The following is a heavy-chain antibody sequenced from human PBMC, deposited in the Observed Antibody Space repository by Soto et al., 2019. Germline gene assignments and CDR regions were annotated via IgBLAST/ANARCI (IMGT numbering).Heavy chain of an antibody. CDR1: GYTFTSYG. V-gene: IGHV1-18*01. CDR2: ISAYNGNT. J-gene: IGHJ4*02. D-gene: IGHD1-1*01. Sequence: QVQLVQSGAEVKKPGASVKVSCKASGYTFTSYGISWVRQAPGQGLEWMGWISAYNGNTNYAQKFQGRVTITADKSTSTAYMELSSLRSEDTAVYYCARERLERFYYFDYWGQGTLVTVSS. CDR3: ARERLERFYYFDY.